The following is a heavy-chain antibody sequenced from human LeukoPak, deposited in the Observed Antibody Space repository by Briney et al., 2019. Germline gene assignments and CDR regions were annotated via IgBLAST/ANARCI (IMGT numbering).Heavy chain of an antibody. CDR1: GFTFRSYA. J-gene: IGHJ5*02. CDR3: AKSRSSTPNWFDP. V-gene: IGHV3-23*01. Sequence: GGSLRLSCAASGFTFRSYAMSWVRQAPGKGLEWVPPFSGTGVRTYYADSVKARFTISSDNSKNTLYLQINSLRAEDTAVYYCAKSRSSTPNWFDPWGQGTLVTVSS. D-gene: IGHD2-2*01. CDR2: FSGTGVRT.